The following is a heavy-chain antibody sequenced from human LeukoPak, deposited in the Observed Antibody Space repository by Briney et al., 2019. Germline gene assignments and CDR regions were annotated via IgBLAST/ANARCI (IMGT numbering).Heavy chain of an antibody. J-gene: IGHJ6*02. CDR1: GFTFSSYS. Sequence: PGGSLRLSCAASGFTFSSYSMNWFPQAPGKGLEWFSSISSSSSYIYYADSVKGRFTISRDNAKNSLYLQMNSLRAEDTAVYYCAREDYGGYYGMDVWGQGTTVTVSS. D-gene: IGHD4-23*01. V-gene: IGHV3-21*01. CDR2: ISSSSSYI. CDR3: AREDYGGYYGMDV.